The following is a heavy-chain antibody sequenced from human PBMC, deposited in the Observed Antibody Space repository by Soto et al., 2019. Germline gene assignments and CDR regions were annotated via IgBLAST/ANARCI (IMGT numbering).Heavy chain of an antibody. V-gene: IGHV4-39*01. CDR1: GGSISSSSYY. Sequence: SETLSLTCTVSGGSISSSSYYWGWIRQPPGKGLEWIGSIYYSGSTYYNPSLKSRVTISVDTSKNQFSLKLSSVTAADTAVYYCARLPADLTEGDDYWGQGSLVTVSS. CDR3: ARLPADLTEGDDY. CDR2: IYYSGST. J-gene: IGHJ4*02.